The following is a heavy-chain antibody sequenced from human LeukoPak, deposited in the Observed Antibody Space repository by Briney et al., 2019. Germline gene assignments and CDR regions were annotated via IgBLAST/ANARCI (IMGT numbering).Heavy chain of an antibody. CDR1: GYTFTSYL. D-gene: IGHD3-10*01. J-gene: IGHJ4*02. V-gene: IGHV5-51*01. CDR3: ARHYGHKIDY. Sequence: GESLKISCEASGYTFTSYLIAWVRQMPGKGLEWMGIIYPGDSDTRYSPSFQGQVTISADKSISTAYLQWSSLKASDTAMYYCARHYGHKIDYWGQGTLVIVSS. CDR2: IYPGDSDT.